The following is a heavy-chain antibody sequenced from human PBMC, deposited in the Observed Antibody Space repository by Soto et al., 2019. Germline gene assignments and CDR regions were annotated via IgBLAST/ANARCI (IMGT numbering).Heavy chain of an antibody. CDR2: VWKDGSNR. V-gene: IGHV3-30*02. CDR1: GITFSDYG. D-gene: IGHD5-18*01. Sequence: GGSLRLSCAASGITFSDYGMHWVRQAPGKGLEWVAGVWKDGSNRYYVDSVKGRFTISRDNSKNTLYLQMNSLTDEDTAVYYCAKVPRGSNFGYYNFWGQGTLVTVPQ. J-gene: IGHJ4*02. CDR3: AKVPRGSNFGYYNF.